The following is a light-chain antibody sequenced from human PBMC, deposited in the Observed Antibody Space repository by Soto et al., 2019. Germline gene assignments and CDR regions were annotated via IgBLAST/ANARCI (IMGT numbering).Light chain of an antibody. CDR1: YSNIGAGYD. V-gene: IGLV1-40*01. J-gene: IGLJ2*01. Sequence: QSVLTQPPSVSGAPGQGVTISCAGTYSNIGAGYDVHWYQQIPGTAPKLLIHRNTLRSSGVPDRFSGSKSGTSASLAITGLQAEDEADYYCCSYAGSNTVLFGGGTKLTVL. CDR3: CSYAGSNTVL. CDR2: RNT.